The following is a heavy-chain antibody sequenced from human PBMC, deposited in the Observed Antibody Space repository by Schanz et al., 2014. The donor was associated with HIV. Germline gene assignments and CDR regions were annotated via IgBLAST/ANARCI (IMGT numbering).Heavy chain of an antibody. Sequence: EVQLLESGGGLVQPGGSLRLSCAASGFTFSTYAMSWVRQAPGKGLEWVSGISWKSDSIGYADSVKGRFTISRDNAKNTLYLQMYSLRAEDTALYYCAKEMVSRYYGDAFNIWGQGTMVTVSS. J-gene: IGHJ3*02. CDR1: GFTFSTYA. D-gene: IGHD3-16*01. V-gene: IGHV3-9*01. CDR3: AKEMVSRYYGDAFNI. CDR2: ISWKSDSI.